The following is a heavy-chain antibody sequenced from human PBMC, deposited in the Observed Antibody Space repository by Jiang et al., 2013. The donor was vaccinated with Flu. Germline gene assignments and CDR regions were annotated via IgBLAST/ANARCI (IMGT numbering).Heavy chain of an antibody. CDR2: INAGNGNT. Sequence: SGAEVKKPGASVKVSCKASGYTFTSYAMHWVRQAPGQRLEWMGWINAGNGNTKYSQKFQGRVTITRDTSASTAYMELSSLRSEDTAVYYCAREKTPAGSPMLAFDIWGQGTMVTVSS. D-gene: IGHD2-2*01. CDR3: AREKTPAGSPMLAFDI. CDR1: GYTFTSYA. J-gene: IGHJ3*02. V-gene: IGHV1-3*01.